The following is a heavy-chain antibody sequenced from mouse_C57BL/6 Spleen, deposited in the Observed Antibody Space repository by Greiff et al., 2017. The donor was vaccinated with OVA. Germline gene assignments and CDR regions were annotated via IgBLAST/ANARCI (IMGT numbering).Heavy chain of an antibody. J-gene: IGHJ4*01. CDR2: IYPGNSDT. CDR1: GYTFTSYW. D-gene: IGHD3-2*02. V-gene: IGHV1-5*01. CDR3: TRWRLEDYAMDY. Sequence: EVKLMESGPVLARPGASVKMSCKTSGYTFTSYWMHWVKQRPGQGLEWIGAIYPGNSDTSYNQKFKGKAKLTAVTSASTAYMELSSLTNEDSAVYYCTRWRLEDYAMDYWGQGTSVTVSS.